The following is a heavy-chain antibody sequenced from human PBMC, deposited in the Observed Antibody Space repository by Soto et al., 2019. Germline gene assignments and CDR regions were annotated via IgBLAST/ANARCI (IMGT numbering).Heavy chain of an antibody. Sequence: XSVKVSCKASVYTFTCYYMHWVRQAPGQGLEWMGWINPNSGGTNYAQKFQGRVTMTRDTSISTAYMELSRLRSDDTAVYYCARGITYCSGGSCYYYFEYWGQGTLVTVSS. V-gene: IGHV1-2*02. CDR3: ARGITYCSGGSCYYYFEY. D-gene: IGHD2-15*01. CDR2: INPNSGGT. J-gene: IGHJ4*02. CDR1: VYTFTCYY.